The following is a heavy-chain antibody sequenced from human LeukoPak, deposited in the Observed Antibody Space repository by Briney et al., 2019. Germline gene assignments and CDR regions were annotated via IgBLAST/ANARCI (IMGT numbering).Heavy chain of an antibody. D-gene: IGHD2-15*01. V-gene: IGHV3-30*18. Sequence: GGSLRLSCAASGFTFSSYGMHWVRQAPGKGLGWVAVISYDGSNKYYADSVKGRFTISRDNSKNTLYLQMNSLRAEDTAVYYCAKDPYCSGGSCYSFFDYWGQGTLVTVSS. CDR1: GFTFSSYG. CDR2: ISYDGSNK. CDR3: AKDPYCSGGSCYSFFDY. J-gene: IGHJ4*02.